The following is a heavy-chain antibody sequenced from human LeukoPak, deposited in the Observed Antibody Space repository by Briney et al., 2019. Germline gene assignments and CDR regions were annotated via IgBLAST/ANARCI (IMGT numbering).Heavy chain of an antibody. CDR3: ARGSSPFDY. CDR1: GGSISSYY. J-gene: IGHJ4*02. Sequence: PSETLSLICTVSGGSISSYYWSWIRQPPGKGLEWIGSLYYSGNTNYNPSLKSRVTISLDTSKNQFSLKLSSVTAADTAVYYCARGSSPFDYWGQGTLVTVSS. V-gene: IGHV4-59*08. CDR2: LYYSGNT.